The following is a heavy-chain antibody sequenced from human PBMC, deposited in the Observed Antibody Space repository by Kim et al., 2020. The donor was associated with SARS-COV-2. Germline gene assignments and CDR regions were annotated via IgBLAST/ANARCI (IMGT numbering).Heavy chain of an antibody. CDR2: T. V-gene: IGHV3-7*01. J-gene: IGHJ5*01. CDR3: ATLSRINSFAS. Sequence: TYNVDSGKDRFTISRDNAKNYLYPQMNSLSPEDTAVYYCATLSRINSFASWGHGTLVTVSS.